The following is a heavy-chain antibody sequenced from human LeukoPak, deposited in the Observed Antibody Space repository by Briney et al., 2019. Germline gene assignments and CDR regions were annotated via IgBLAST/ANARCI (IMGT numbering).Heavy chain of an antibody. J-gene: IGHJ4*02. Sequence: ASVKLSCKASGGTFSSYSISWVRQAPGQGLEWMGGIIPIFGTANYAQKFQGRVTITANKSTNTAYMELSSLRSEDTAVYYCAFVVVAGSFDYWGQGTLVTVSS. D-gene: IGHD2-15*01. V-gene: IGHV1-69*06. CDR1: GGTFSSYS. CDR3: AFVVVAGSFDY. CDR2: IIPIFGTA.